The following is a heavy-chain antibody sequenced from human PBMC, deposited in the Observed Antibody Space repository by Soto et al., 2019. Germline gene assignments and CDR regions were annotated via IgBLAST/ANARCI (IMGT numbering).Heavy chain of an antibody. V-gene: IGHV1-3*01. CDR2: INAANGDT. CDR3: VRRHVSATGIDWFDP. CDR1: GYTFTSCG. J-gene: IGHJ5*02. D-gene: IGHD6-13*01. Sequence: ASVKVSCKASGYTFTSCGIHWVRQAPGQRLEWMGWINAANGDTKYSPKFQGRVTITRDTSASTAYMELSSLRSEDTAVYYCVRRHVSATGIDWFDPWGQGTLVTVSS.